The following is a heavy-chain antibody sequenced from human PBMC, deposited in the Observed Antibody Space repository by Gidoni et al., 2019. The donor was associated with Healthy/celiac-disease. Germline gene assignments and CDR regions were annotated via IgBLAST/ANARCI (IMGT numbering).Heavy chain of an antibody. D-gene: IGHD6-13*01. Sequence: QVQLVQSGAEVKKPGASVKVSCKASGYTFTSYGISWVRPAPGQGLEWMGWISAYNGNTNYAQKLQGRVTMTTDTSTSTAYMELRSLRSDDTAVYYCARDQGRGYSSSWFADYGMDVWGQGTTVTVSS. V-gene: IGHV1-18*01. CDR3: ARDQGRGYSSSWFADYGMDV. CDR1: GYTFTSYG. CDR2: ISAYNGNT. J-gene: IGHJ6*02.